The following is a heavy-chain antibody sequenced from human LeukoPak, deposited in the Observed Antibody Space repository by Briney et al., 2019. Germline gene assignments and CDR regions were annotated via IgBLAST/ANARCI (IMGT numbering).Heavy chain of an antibody. CDR3: AKSVYAQSNYYYYMDV. CDR2: IWYDGSNK. D-gene: IGHD2-8*01. V-gene: IGHV3-33*06. J-gene: IGHJ6*03. CDR1: GFTFSSYG. Sequence: GGSLRLSCAAPGFTFSSYGMHWVRQAPGKGLEWVAVIWYDGSNKYYADSVKGRFTISRDNSKNTLYLQMNSLRAEDTAVYYCAKSVYAQSNYYYYMDVWGKGTTVTVSS.